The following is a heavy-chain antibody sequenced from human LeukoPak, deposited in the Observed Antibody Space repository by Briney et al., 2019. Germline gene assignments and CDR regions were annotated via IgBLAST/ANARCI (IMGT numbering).Heavy chain of an antibody. Sequence: ASVKVSCKASGYTFTSYGISWVRQAPGQGLEWMGWISAYNGNTNYAQKLQGRVTMTTDTSTSTAYMELRSLRSDDTAVYYCARGGAVAGSNVWFDPWGQGTLVTVSS. CDR3: ARGGAVAGSNVWFDP. D-gene: IGHD6-19*01. CDR1: GYTFTSYG. CDR2: ISAYNGNT. V-gene: IGHV1-18*01. J-gene: IGHJ5*02.